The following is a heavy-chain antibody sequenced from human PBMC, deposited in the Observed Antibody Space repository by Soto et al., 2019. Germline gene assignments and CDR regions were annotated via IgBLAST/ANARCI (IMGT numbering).Heavy chain of an antibody. V-gene: IGHV4-59*01. CDR2: IYYSGST. J-gene: IGHJ5*02. CDR3: ARDHSPSSTWYSARGDKWFGT. CDR1: GGSISSYY. D-gene: IGHD6-13*01. Sequence: SETLSLTCTVSGGSISSYYWSWIRQPPGKGLEWIGYIYYSGSTNYNPSLKSRVTISVDTSKNQFSLKLSSVTAADTAVYYCARDHSPSSTWYSARGDKWFGTWAQGNLGAVSS.